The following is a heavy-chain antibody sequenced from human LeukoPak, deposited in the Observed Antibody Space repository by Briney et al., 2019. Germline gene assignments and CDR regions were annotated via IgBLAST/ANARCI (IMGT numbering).Heavy chain of an antibody. CDR1: GFTFSSYS. CDR2: ISRTSSYI. D-gene: IGHD5-24*01. Sequence: GGSLRLSCAASGFTFSSYSMNWVRQAPGKGLEWVSSISRTSSYIYYADSLKGRFAISRNNAKNSLYLQMDGLTAEDTAVYYCARDQSDRDGYDYEDYFDYWGQGTLVTVSS. V-gene: IGHV3-21*01. J-gene: IGHJ4*02. CDR3: ARDQSDRDGYDYEDYFDY.